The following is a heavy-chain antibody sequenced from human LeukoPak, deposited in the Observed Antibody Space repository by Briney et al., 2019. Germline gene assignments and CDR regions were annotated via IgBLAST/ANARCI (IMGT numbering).Heavy chain of an antibody. CDR2: INPNSGTT. D-gene: IGHD3-10*01. J-gene: IGHJ4*02. CDR3: VRADFGSGSHFDS. CDR1: GYTFTGNY. V-gene: IGHV1-2*02. Sequence: ASVKVSCKASGYTFTGNYVHWVRQAPGQGLEWMGWINPNSGTTTYAQNFQGRVILTRDTSITTAYLELRRLTSDDTAVYSCVRADFGSGSHFDSWGQGTLVTVSS.